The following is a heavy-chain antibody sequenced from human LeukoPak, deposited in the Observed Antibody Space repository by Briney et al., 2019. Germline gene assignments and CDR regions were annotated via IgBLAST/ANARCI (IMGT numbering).Heavy chain of an antibody. V-gene: IGHV1-2*02. Sequence: ASVKVSCKASGYTFTGYYMHWVRQAPGQGLEWMGWINPNSGGTNYAQKFQGRVTMTRDTSISTAYMELSRLRSDDTAVYYCARDHIGPYSSSWYVDYWGQGTLVTVSS. CDR1: GYTFTGYY. D-gene: IGHD6-13*01. J-gene: IGHJ4*02. CDR3: ARDHIGPYSSSWYVDY. CDR2: INPNSGGT.